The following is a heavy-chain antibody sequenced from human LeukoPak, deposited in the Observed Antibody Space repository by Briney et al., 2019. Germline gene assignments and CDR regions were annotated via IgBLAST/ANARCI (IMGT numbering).Heavy chain of an antibody. V-gene: IGHV4-39*01. CDR1: GGSISRTSQY. CDR3: VRLGRMGNVVY. Sequence: SETLSLTCTVSGGSISRTSQYWRWIRQPPENGLEWIGSMYYSGATYYNPSLKSRVTISLDTSKNQFSLTLTSVTAADTAVYYCVRLGRMGNVVYWGQGTLVPVSS. D-gene: IGHD3/OR15-3a*01. CDR2: MYYSGAT. J-gene: IGHJ4*02.